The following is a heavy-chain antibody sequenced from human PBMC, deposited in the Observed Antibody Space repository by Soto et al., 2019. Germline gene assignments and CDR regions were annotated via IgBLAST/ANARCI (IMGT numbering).Heavy chain of an antibody. CDR1: GYTFTGYY. J-gene: IGHJ4*02. D-gene: IGHD3-22*01. V-gene: IGHV1-3*01. CDR3: ARVTPTMTSTYFDY. Sequence: ASVKVSCKASGYTFTGYYMHWVRQAPGQGLEWMGWINAGNGNTKYSQKFQGRVTITRDTSASTAYMELSSLRSEDTAVYYCARVTPTMTSTYFDYWGQGTLVTVSS. CDR2: INAGNGNT.